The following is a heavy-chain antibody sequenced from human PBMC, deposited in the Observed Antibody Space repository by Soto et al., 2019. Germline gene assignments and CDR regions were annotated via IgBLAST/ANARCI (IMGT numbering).Heavy chain of an antibody. J-gene: IGHJ4*02. V-gene: IGHV4-39*01. CDR2: IYYDGST. Sequence: QMQLQESGPGLVKPSETLSLTCTVSGCSINSNNYYWAWIRQPPGKGLAWIASIYYDGSTYYNPSLKSRVTISIDTSKNQFSLRLRSVTAADTAIYYCAKVVVAATRHTDFDSWGQGTLVTVSS. CDR3: AKVVVAATRHTDFDS. D-gene: IGHD2-15*01. CDR1: GCSINSNNYY.